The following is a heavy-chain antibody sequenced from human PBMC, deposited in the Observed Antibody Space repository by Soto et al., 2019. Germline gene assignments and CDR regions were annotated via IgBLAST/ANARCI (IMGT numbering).Heavy chain of an antibody. CDR3: AKDGDAAAACYYFDY. CDR2: ISYNGNDK. V-gene: IGHV3-30*18. J-gene: IGHJ4*02. D-gene: IGHD6-13*01. CDR1: GFTFSSYG. Sequence: GGSLRLSCAASGFTFSSYGMHWVRQAPGKGLEWVAVISYNGNDKYHADSVKGRFTVSRDNSKNTLYLQMNSLRAEDTAVYHCAKDGDAAAACYYFDYWGQGTLVTVSS.